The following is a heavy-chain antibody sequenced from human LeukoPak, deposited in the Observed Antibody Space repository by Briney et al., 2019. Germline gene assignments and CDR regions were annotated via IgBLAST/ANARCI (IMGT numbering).Heavy chain of an antibody. CDR2: IGRDGSRR. Sequence: GGSLRLSCAASGFTFGNYGMHWVRQAPGKGLEWVAVIGRDGSRRYYADSVKGRFIISRDNAKNTLSLQMDTLTSEDTAVYSCARDDDYDGNGLDIWGHGTMVTVSS. J-gene: IGHJ3*02. D-gene: IGHD3-16*01. CDR3: ARDDDYDGNGLDI. CDR1: GFTFGNYG. V-gene: IGHV3-33*01.